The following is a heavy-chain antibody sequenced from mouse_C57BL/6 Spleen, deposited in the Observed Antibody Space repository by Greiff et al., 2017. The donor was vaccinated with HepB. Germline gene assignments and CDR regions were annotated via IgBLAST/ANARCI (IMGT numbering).Heavy chain of an antibody. Sequence: VQLQQSGAELVKPGASVKMSCKASGYTFTSYWITWVKQRPGQGLEWIGDIYPGSGSTNYNEKFKSKATLTVDTSSSTAYMQLSSLTSEDSAVYYCAREEVTCSMDYGGQGTSVTVAS. CDR2: IYPGSGST. J-gene: IGHJ4*01. CDR3: AREEVTCSMDY. V-gene: IGHV1-55*01. D-gene: IGHD2-2*01. CDR1: GYTFTSYW.